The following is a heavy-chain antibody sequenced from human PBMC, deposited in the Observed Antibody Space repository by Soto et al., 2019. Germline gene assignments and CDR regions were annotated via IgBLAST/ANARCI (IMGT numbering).Heavy chain of an antibody. V-gene: IGHV3-30*18. Sequence: QVQLVESGGGVVQPGRSLRLSCAASGFTFSSYGMHWVRQAPGKGLEWVAVISYDGSNKYYADSVKGRFTISRDNSKNTLYLQMNSLRAEDTAVYYRAKEDGMDVWGQGTTVTVSS. J-gene: IGHJ6*02. CDR3: AKEDGMDV. CDR1: GFTFSSYG. CDR2: ISYDGSNK.